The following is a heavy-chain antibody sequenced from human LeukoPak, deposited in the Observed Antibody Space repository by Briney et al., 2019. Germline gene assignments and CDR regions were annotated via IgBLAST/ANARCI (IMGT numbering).Heavy chain of an antibody. J-gene: IGHJ5*02. Sequence: GGSLRLSCAASGFTFSSYWMTWFRQAPGKGLEWVANIKQDGSEKYYVDSVKGRFTISRDTAKNSLYLQMTSLRAEETGVYYCARTPVGAITPWGQGSLVTVCS. CDR3: ARTPVGAITP. CDR2: IKQDGSEK. CDR1: GFTFSSYW. D-gene: IGHD1-26*01. V-gene: IGHV3-7*01.